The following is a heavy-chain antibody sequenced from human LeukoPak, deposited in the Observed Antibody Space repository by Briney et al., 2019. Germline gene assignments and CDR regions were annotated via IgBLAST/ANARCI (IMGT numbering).Heavy chain of an antibody. Sequence: PGGSLRLSCAASGFTFYTYAMTWVRQAPGKGLEWVSSISGSGDNTYYADSVKGRFTVSRDNSKNTLYLQMNSLRAEDTAVYYCAKPPGDCTGGTCYSFDYWGQGSLVTVSS. CDR3: AKPPGDCTGGTCYSFDY. D-gene: IGHD2-15*01. CDR2: ISGSGDNT. CDR1: GFTFYTYA. V-gene: IGHV3-23*01. J-gene: IGHJ4*02.